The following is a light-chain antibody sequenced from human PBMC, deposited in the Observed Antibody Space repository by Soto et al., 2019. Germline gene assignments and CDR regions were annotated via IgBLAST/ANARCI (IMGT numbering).Light chain of an antibody. J-gene: IGKJ5*01. CDR1: QSIGRW. Sequence: IQMTQSPSTLSAFVGDRVTITCRASQSIGRWLAWYQQKPGKAPKLLIYDASSLESGVPSRFSGSGSGTEFTLTISSLQPEDFATYYCHHLNNYPITFGQGTRLEIK. V-gene: IGKV1-5*01. CDR3: HHLNNYPIT. CDR2: DAS.